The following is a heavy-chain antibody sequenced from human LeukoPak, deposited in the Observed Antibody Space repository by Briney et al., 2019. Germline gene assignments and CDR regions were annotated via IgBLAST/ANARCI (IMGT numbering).Heavy chain of an antibody. CDR1: GFTFSSYW. V-gene: IGHV3-7*03. D-gene: IGHD1-1*01. CDR2: IKQDGSEK. Sequence: GGSLRLSCAASGFTFSSYWMSWVRQAPGKGLEWVANIKQDGSEKYYVDSVKGRFTISRDNAKNSLYLQMNSLRAEDTAVYYCARVYWNDPGGWFDPWGQGTLVTVSS. J-gene: IGHJ5*02. CDR3: ARVYWNDPGGWFDP.